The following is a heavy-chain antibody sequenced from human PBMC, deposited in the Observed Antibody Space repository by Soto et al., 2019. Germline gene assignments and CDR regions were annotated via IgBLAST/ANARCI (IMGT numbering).Heavy chain of an antibody. V-gene: IGHV4-34*01. CDR1: GGSFSGYS. J-gene: IGHJ4*02. CDR3: AIDKITSFFHY. D-gene: IGHD3-10*01. Sequence: SETLSLTCAVYGGSFSGYSWTWIRQPPGTGLEWIGEINHSGSTNYNPSLKSRVTISVDTSKNQFSLKLTSVTAADTAVYYCAIDKITSFFHYRGQGTLVTGSS. CDR2: INHSGST.